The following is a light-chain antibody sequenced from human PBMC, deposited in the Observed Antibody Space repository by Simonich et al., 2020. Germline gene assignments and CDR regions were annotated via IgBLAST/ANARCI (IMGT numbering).Light chain of an antibody. J-gene: IGKJ2*01. Sequence: DIVMTQSPDSLAVSLGERATINCKSSQIVLYSSNNKNYLSWYQQKPGQPPKLLIYWASTRESGVPDRFSGSGSGTDFTLTISCLQAADVAVYYCQQYYSTPYTFGQGTKLEIK. CDR2: WAS. CDR3: QQYYSTPYT. V-gene: IGKV4-1*01. CDR1: QIVLYSSNNKNY.